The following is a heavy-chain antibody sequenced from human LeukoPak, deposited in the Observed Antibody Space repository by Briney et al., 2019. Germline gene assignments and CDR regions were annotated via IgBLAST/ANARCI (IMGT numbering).Heavy chain of an antibody. D-gene: IGHD3-22*01. J-gene: IGHJ4*02. Sequence: PGGSLRLSCAPSGLTFVDYAMHWVRQAPRKGLERVSGNRWNSGSIGYADPVKSRFTNSRDSAKNTPHLQLNLLRPQTPAWIYCAKAPSGYYRNGFDYWGQGTLVTVSS. CDR1: GLTFVDYA. CDR3: AKAPSGYYRNGFDY. V-gene: IGHV3-9*01. CDR2: NRWNSGSI.